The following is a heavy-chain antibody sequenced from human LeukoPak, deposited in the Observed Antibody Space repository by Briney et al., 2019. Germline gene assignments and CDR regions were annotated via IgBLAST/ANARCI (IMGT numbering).Heavy chain of an antibody. CDR1: RFTFSSYS. V-gene: IGHV3-48*01. D-gene: IGHD3-9*01. J-gene: IGHJ3*01. Sequence: GGSLRLSCAASRFTFSSYSMNWVRQAPGKVLEWVSYISSSSSTIYYADSVKGRFTISRDNSKDTLSLQMNSLRAEDTAVYYCAKGKWGLTINNCDVWGQGTMVTVSS. CDR3: AKGKWGLTINNCDV. CDR2: ISSSSSTI.